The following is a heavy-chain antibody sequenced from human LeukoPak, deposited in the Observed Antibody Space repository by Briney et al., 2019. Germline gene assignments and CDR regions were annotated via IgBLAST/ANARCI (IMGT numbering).Heavy chain of an antibody. CDR1: GFTCDDYG. J-gene: IGHJ4*02. Sequence: GGSLRLSCAASGFTCDDYGMSWVRQAPGKGLEWVSGIKWNGGSTGYADSVKGRFTISRDNAKNSLYVQMNSLRAEDTAFYYCARDYSSGWYGSVHWGQGTLVTVSS. CDR3: ARDYSSGWYGSVH. D-gene: IGHD6-19*01. V-gene: IGHV3-20*04. CDR2: IKWNGGST.